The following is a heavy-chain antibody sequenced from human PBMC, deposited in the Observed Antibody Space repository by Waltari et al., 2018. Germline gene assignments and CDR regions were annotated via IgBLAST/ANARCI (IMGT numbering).Heavy chain of an antibody. J-gene: IGHJ6*03. CDR3: ARNMESPYNAPYYFYYMDV. D-gene: IGHD3-10*01. Sequence: QLQLQESGPGLVKPSETLSLTCSVSGASITNSNSYWSWIRQPPGKGLEWIGIIYYRGSTYSSPALKSRVTISLDTSKNQLSLKVSSVTVADTAIYFCARNMESPYNAPYYFYYMDVWGKGTTVTVSS. V-gene: IGHV4-39*01. CDR2: IYYRGST. CDR1: GASITNSNSY.